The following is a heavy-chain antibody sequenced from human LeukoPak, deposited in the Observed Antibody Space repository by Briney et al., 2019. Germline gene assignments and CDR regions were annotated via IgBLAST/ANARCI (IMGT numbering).Heavy chain of an antibody. CDR1: GFTFSSYS. CDR2: ITASGTAM. J-gene: IGHJ4*02. D-gene: IGHD3-22*01. V-gene: IGHV3-48*02. Sequence: GGSLRLSCAASGFTFSSYSMNWVRQAPGKGLEWVSHITASGTAMFYADSVKGRFTISRDNAKNSLYLQMNSLRDEDTAVYYCARDRTTYYYDSSGYYVWGQGTLVTVSS. CDR3: ARDRTTYYYDSSGYYV.